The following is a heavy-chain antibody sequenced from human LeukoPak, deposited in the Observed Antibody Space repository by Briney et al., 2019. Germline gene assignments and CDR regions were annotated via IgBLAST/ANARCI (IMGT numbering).Heavy chain of an antibody. D-gene: IGHD3-22*01. CDR2: INHSGST. Sequence: SETLSLTRAVYGGSFSGYYWSWIRQPPGKGLEWIGEINHSGSTNYNPSLKSRVTISVDTSKNQFSLKLSSVTAADTAVYYCARGNYYDSSGYWGVDYFDYWGQGTLVTVSS. J-gene: IGHJ4*02. CDR1: GGSFSGYY. V-gene: IGHV4-34*01. CDR3: ARGNYYDSSGYWGVDYFDY.